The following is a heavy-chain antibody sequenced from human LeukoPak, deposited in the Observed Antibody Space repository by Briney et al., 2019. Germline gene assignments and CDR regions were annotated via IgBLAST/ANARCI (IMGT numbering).Heavy chain of an antibody. V-gene: IGHV1-2*06. CDR2: INPNSGGT. CDR3: ARVREGYNYDYVLYSFDY. CDR1: GYTFTGYY. Sequence: ASVKVSCKASGYTFTGYYIHWVRQAPGQGLEWMGRINPNSGGTNYAQKFQGRVTMTRDTSISTAYMELSRLGSDDTAVYYCARVREGYNYDYVLYSFDYWGQGTLVTVSS. J-gene: IGHJ4*02. D-gene: IGHD5-18*01.